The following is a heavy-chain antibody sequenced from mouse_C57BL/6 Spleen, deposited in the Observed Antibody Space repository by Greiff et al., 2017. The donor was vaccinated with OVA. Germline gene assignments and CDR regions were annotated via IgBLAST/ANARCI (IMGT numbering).Heavy chain of an antibody. J-gene: IGHJ2*01. CDR3: ATPLTLDD. CDR2: IDPSSGST. Sequence: QVQLQQPGAELVKPGASVKLSCKASGYTFTSYWMHWVKQRPGRGLEWIGRIDPSSGSTKYTEKFKSKATLTVDKPSSTAYMQLTNLTAEDSAVYSCATPLTLDDWGQGTTLTVSS. V-gene: IGHV1-72*01. CDR1: GYTFTSYW. D-gene: IGHD4-1*01.